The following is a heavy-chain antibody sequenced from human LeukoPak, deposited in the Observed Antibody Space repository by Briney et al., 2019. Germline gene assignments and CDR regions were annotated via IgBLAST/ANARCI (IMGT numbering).Heavy chain of an antibody. V-gene: IGHV3-48*03. CDR3: ERKLTGTTYFDH. CDR1: GFTFSSYE. CDR2: ISNSGSTK. J-gene: IGHJ4*02. D-gene: IGHD1-1*01. Sequence: GGSLRLSCAASGFTFSSYEMNWVRQAPGKGLEWVSCISNSGSTKKYADSVKGRFTISRDNAKNSVYLQMNSLRAEDTAVYYCERKLTGTTYFDHWGQGALVTVSS.